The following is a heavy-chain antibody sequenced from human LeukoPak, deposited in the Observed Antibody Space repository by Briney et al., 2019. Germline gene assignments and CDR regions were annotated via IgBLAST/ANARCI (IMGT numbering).Heavy chain of an antibody. CDR3: ASWPGGWYGEDS. Sequence: GGSLILSCAASGVTVSNNFMSWVRQAPGKGLEWVSVIYGGGSTYYADSVKGRFTISRDTSKNTLYLQMNSLRAEDTAVYYCASWPGGWYGEDSWGQGTLVSVSS. J-gene: IGHJ4*02. D-gene: IGHD6-19*01. CDR2: IYGGGST. V-gene: IGHV3-53*01. CDR1: GVTVSNNF.